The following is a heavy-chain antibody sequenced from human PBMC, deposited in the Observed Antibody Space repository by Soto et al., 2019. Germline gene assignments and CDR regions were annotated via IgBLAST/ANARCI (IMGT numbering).Heavy chain of an antibody. J-gene: IGHJ4*02. V-gene: IGHV1-3*01. D-gene: IGHD2-2*01. CDR1: GYTFTSYA. CDR3: ARELRCVVVVPAAMPGKRAFDY. Sequence: ASVKVSCKASGYTFTSYAMHWVRQAPGQRLEWMGWINAGNGNTKYSQKFQGRVTITRDTSASTAYMELSSLRSEDTAVYYCARELRCVVVVPAAMPGKRAFDYWGQGTLVTVSS. CDR2: INAGNGNT.